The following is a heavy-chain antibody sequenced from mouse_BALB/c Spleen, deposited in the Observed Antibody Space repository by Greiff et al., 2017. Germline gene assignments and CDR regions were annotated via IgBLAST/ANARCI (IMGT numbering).Heavy chain of an antibody. J-gene: IGHJ4*01. CDR2: INSNGGST. Sequence: EVKLVESGGGLVQPGGSLKLSCAASGFTFSSYGMSWVRQTPDKRLELVATINSNGGSTYYPDSVKGRFTISRDNAKNTLYLQMSSLKSEDTAMYYCARGNRYGGLYYAMDYWGQGTSVTVSS. CDR1: GFTFSSYG. V-gene: IGHV5-6-3*01. D-gene: IGHD2-14*01. CDR3: ARGNRYGGLYYAMDY.